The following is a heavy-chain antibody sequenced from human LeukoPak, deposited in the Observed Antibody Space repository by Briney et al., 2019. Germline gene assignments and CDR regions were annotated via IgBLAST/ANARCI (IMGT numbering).Heavy chain of an antibody. CDR1: GFTFSSYA. J-gene: IGHJ4*02. CDR2: ISPSSTLI. D-gene: IGHD1-26*01. Sequence: GGSLRLSCAASGFTFSSYAMNWVRQAPGTGLEWVSYISPSSTLIYYADSVKGRFTISRDNAKKSLFLQMNSLRAEDTAVYYCASLDSEWELPEVDYWGLGTLVTVSS. V-gene: IGHV3-48*01. CDR3: ASLDSEWELPEVDY.